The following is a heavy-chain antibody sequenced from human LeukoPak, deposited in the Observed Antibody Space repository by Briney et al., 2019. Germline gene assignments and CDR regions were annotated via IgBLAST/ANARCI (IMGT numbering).Heavy chain of an antibody. D-gene: IGHD1-26*01. V-gene: IGHV1-24*01. Sequence: ASVKVSCKVPGYTLTELSMHWVRQAPGKGLEWMGGFDPEDGETIYAQKFQGRVTMTEDTSTDTAYMELSSLRSEDTAVYYCATPNSYSGSYYPHFDYWGQGTLVTVSS. CDR1: GYTLTELS. CDR3: ATPNSYSGSYYPHFDY. CDR2: FDPEDGET. J-gene: IGHJ4*02.